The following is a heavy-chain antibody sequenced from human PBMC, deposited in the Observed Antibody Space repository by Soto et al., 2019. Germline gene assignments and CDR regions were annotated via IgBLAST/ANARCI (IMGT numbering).Heavy chain of an antibody. CDR2: ISSSGSTI. Sequence: GGSLRLSCAASGFTFSDYYMSWIRQAPGKGLEWVSYISSSGSTIYYADSVKGRFTISRDNAKNSLYLQMNSLRAEDTAVYYCARDVGYCSGGSCSNYYYMDVWGKGTTVTVSS. D-gene: IGHD2-15*01. V-gene: IGHV3-11*01. CDR1: GFTFSDYY. J-gene: IGHJ6*03. CDR3: ARDVGYCSGGSCSNYYYMDV.